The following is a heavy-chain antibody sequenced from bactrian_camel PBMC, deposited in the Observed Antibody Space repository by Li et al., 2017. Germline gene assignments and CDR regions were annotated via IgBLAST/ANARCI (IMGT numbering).Heavy chain of an antibody. CDR1: GFTFDEAD. D-gene: IGHD2*01. V-gene: IGHV3S55*01. Sequence: HVQLVESGGGSVQSGGSLRLSCTTSGFTFDEADMGWYRQAPGKERELVSTISRGGSTRYADSVKGRFTISQDNAKNTLYLQMNSLKTEDTAVYYCAACALSSGGYGYRSQGTQVTVS. J-gene: IGHJ4*01. CDR3: AACALSSGGYGY. CDR2: ISRGGST.